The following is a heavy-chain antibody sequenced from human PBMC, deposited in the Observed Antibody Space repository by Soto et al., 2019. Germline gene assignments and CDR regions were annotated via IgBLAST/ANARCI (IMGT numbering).Heavy chain of an antibody. Sequence: GGSLRLSCAASGFTFSDHYMDWVRQAPGKGLEWVGRTRNKANSYTTEYAASVKGRFTISRDDSKNSLYLQMNSLKTEDTAVYYCARDRLDWNYEGYYYFMDVWGKGTKVTVSS. CDR2: TRNKANSYTT. CDR1: GFTFSDHY. D-gene: IGHD1-7*01. J-gene: IGHJ6*03. V-gene: IGHV3-72*01. CDR3: ARDRLDWNYEGYYYFMDV.